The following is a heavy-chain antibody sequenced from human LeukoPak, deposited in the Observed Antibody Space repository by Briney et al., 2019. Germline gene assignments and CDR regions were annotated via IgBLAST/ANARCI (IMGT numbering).Heavy chain of an antibody. CDR1: GFTFSSYA. Sequence: PGGSLRLSCAASGFTFSSYAMSWVRQAPGKGLEWVSAISGSGGSTYYADSVKGWFTISRDNSKNTLYLQMNSLRAEDTAVYYCAKDEDIVVVPAAKHFDYWGQGTLVTVSS. V-gene: IGHV3-23*01. CDR3: AKDEDIVVVPAAKHFDY. J-gene: IGHJ4*02. CDR2: ISGSGGST. D-gene: IGHD2-2*01.